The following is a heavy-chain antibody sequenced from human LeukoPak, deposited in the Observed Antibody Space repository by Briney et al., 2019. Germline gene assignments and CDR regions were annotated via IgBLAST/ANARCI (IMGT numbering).Heavy chain of an antibody. Sequence: GGSLRLSCAAPGFTFSSYSMNWVRQAPGKGLEWVSYISSSSSTIYYADSVKGRFTISRDNAKNSLYLQMNSLRAEDTAVYYCARGLRLGELSFDYWGQGTLVTVSS. D-gene: IGHD3-16*02. CDR3: ARGLRLGELSFDY. V-gene: IGHV3-48*04. J-gene: IGHJ4*02. CDR1: GFTFSSYS. CDR2: ISSSSSTI.